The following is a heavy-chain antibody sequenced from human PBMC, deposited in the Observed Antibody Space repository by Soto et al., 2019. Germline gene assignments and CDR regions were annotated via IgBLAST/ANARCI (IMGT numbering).Heavy chain of an antibody. V-gene: IGHV3-23*01. CDR2: ISGSGDTT. D-gene: IGHD2-15*01. CDR1: GFTFSSYT. Sequence: EVQLLESGGGFVQPGGSLRLSCAASGFTFSSYTMSWVRQAPGKGLEWVSAISGSGDTTYFADSVKGRFTISRDNSKNSLYLQMNSLRAEDTAVYYCAKNIGGRHIHYFYYGMDVWGQGTTVTVSS. J-gene: IGHJ6*02. CDR3: AKNIGGRHIHYFYYGMDV.